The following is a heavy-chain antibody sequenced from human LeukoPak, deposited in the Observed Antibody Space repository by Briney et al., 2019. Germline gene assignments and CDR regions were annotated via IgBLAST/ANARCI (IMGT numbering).Heavy chain of an antibody. CDR2: IYTSGST. J-gene: IGHJ5*02. V-gene: IGHV4-4*07. D-gene: IGHD6-19*01. CDR1: GGSISSYY. CDR3: ARDGGKIAVAPLS. Sequence: PSGTLSLTCTVSGGSISSYYWSWIRQPAGKGLEWIGRIYTSGSTNYNPSLKSRVTISVDTSKNQFSLKLSSVTAADTAVYYCARDGGKIAVAPLSWGQGTLVTVSS.